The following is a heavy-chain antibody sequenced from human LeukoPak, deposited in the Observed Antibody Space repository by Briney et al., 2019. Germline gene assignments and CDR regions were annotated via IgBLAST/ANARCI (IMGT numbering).Heavy chain of an antibody. D-gene: IGHD2/OR15-2a*01. Sequence: HAGGSLRLSCAASGFTFSSYWMHWVRQAPGKGLVWVSRINSDGSTTTYADSVKGRFTISRDNAKNTLYLQMNSLRAEDTAVYYCARADSAFPFDIWGQGTMVTVSS. V-gene: IGHV3-74*01. CDR2: INSDGSTT. CDR3: ARADSAFPFDI. J-gene: IGHJ3*02. CDR1: GFTFSSYW.